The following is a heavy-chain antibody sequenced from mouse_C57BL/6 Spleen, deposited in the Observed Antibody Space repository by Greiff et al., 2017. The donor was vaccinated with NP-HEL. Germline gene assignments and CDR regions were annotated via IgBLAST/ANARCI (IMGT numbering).Heavy chain of an antibody. CDR3: ARDRGSPSWFAY. CDR2: ISYDGSN. V-gene: IGHV3-6*01. J-gene: IGHJ3*01. D-gene: IGHD1-1*01. CDR1: GYSITSGYY. Sequence: EVKLQESGPGLVKPSQSLSLTCSVTGYSITSGYYWNWIRQFPGNKLEWMGYISYDGSNYYTPSLKNRISITRDTSKNQFVLKLNSVTTEDTATYYCARDRGSPSWFAYWGQGTLVTVAA.